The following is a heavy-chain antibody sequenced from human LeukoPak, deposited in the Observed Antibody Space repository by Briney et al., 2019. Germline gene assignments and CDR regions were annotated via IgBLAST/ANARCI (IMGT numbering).Heavy chain of an antibody. V-gene: IGHV3-15*01. CDR2: IKSQVDGGTT. D-gene: IGHD2-2*01. CDR1: GFSFSNAR. Sequence: GGSLRLSCAASGFSFSNARMSWVRQAPGKGLEWVGRIKSQVDGGTTDYAAPGKGRFTISRDDSKNTLYLQLDSLKTEDTALYYCTTDRYCSSVDHWGQGTHVTVSS. CDR3: TTDRYCSSVDH. J-gene: IGHJ4*02.